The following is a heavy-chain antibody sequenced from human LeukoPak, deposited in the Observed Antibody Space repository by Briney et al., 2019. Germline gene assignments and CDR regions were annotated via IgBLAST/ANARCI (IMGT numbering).Heavy chain of an antibody. CDR1: GYTFTSYG. J-gene: IGHJ3*02. CDR3: ARASTYYYDSSGYWGSHDAFDI. Sequence: ASVKVSCKASGYTFTSYGISWVRQAPGQGLGWMGWISAYNGNTNYAQKLQGRVTMTTDTSTSTAYMELRSLRSDDTAVYYCARASTYYYDSSGYWGSHDAFDIWGQGTMVTVSS. CDR2: ISAYNGNT. V-gene: IGHV1-18*01. D-gene: IGHD3-22*01.